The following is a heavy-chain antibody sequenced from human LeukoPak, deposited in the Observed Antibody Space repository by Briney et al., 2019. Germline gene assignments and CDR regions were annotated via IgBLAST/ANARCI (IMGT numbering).Heavy chain of an antibody. CDR2: ISDSGST. CDR3: ARTTLQYYYMDV. CDR1: GASISSDY. Sequence: SETLSLTCTVSGASISSDYWSWIRQPPGEGLEWIAYISDSGSTNYNPSLKSRVIISLDTSKNQFSLELSSVTAADTAVYYCARTTLQYYYMDVWGKGTTVTVSS. J-gene: IGHJ6*03. D-gene: IGHD1-1*01. V-gene: IGHV4-59*01.